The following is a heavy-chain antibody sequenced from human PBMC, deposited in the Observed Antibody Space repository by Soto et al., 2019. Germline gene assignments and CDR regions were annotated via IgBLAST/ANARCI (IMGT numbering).Heavy chain of an antibody. D-gene: IGHD3-22*01. Sequence: SETLSLTGPVCGGSISSYYWSWILQPPGNGLEWIGYIYYSGSTKYNPSLKSRFTISVDTSKNQFSLKLSSVTAADTAVYYCATHKFGDYYDSSGYSDYWAQGTLVPVSS. CDR3: ATHKFGDYYDSSGYSDY. CDR2: IYYSGST. V-gene: IGHV4-59*01. CDR1: GGSISSYY. J-gene: IGHJ4*02.